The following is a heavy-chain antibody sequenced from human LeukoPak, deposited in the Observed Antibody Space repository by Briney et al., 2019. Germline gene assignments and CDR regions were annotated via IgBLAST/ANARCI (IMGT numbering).Heavy chain of an antibody. CDR1: SGSISTSNYY. V-gene: IGHV4-39*07. J-gene: IGHJ6*03. D-gene: IGHD2-15*01. CDR2: IFYSGST. Sequence: SETLSLTCTVSSGSISTSNYYWGWVRQPPGKALEWIGNIFYSGSTYYNPSLRSRVTISVDTSKKQFSLKLSSVTAADTAVYYCARGYCSGGSCYSYYYYSYMDVWGKGTTVTVSS. CDR3: ARGYCSGGSCYSYYYYSYMDV.